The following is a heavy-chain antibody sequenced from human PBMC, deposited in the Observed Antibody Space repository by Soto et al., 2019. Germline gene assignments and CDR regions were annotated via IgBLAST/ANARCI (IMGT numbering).Heavy chain of an antibody. V-gene: IGHV3-7*04. Sequence: GGSLRLSCAASGFTFSSYWMSWVRQAPGKGLEWVANIKQDGSEKYYVDSVKGRFTISRDNAKNSLYLQMNSLRAEDTAVYYCAREVVVTAIDAFDIWGQGTMVTVSS. CDR3: AREVVVTAIDAFDI. D-gene: IGHD2-21*02. J-gene: IGHJ3*02. CDR2: IKQDGSEK. CDR1: GFTFSSYW.